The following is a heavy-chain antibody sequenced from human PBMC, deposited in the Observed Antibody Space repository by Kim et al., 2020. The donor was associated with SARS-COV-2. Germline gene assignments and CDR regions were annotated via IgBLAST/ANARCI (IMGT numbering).Heavy chain of an antibody. CDR1: GDSVSSNSAA. V-gene: IGHV6-1*01. J-gene: IGHJ6*01. D-gene: IGHD6-13*01. CDR3: ARIVAAGYYYYYGMDV. CDR2: TYYRSKWYN. Sequence: SQTLSLTCAISGDSVSSNSAAWNWIRRSPSRGLEWLGRTYYRSKWYNDYAVSVKSRITINPDTSKNQFSLQLNSVTPEDTAVYYCARIVAAGYYYYYGMDVWGQGTTVTVSS.